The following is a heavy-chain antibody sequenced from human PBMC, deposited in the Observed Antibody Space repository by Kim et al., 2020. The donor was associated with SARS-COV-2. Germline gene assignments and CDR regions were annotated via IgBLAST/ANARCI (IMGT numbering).Heavy chain of an antibody. CDR3: TSVGYGDQLIDY. D-gene: IGHD4-17*01. CDR1: GFTFSNAW. CDR2: FKSKTDGGTT. J-gene: IGHJ4*02. Sequence: GGSLRLSCEASGFTFSNAWMSWVRQAPGKGLEWVGRFKSKTDGGTTDYAAPVKGRFTISRDDSKNTLYLQMNSLKTEDTAVYYCTSVGYGDQLIDYSGQGALVSVSS. V-gene: IGHV3-15*01.